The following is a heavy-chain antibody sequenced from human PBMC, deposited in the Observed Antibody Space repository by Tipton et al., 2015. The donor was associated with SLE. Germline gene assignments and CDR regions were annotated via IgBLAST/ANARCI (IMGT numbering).Heavy chain of an antibody. V-gene: IGHV3-9*01. CDR3: AKDSSGYYRVFDY. CDR1: GFTFDDYA. D-gene: IGHD3-22*01. J-gene: IGHJ4*02. CDR2: ISWNSGSI. Sequence: SLRLSCAASGFTFDDYAMHWVRQAPGKGLEWVSGISWNSGSIGYADSVKGRFTISRDNAKNSLYLQMNSLRAEDTALYYCAKDSSGYYRVFDYGGQGTLVTVSS.